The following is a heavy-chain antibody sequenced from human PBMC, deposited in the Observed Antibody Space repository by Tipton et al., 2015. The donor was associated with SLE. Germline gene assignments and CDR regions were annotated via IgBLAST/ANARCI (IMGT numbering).Heavy chain of an antibody. V-gene: IGHV4-59*08. CDR1: GGSISSHY. CDR2: IYYSGST. D-gene: IGHD6-19*01. Sequence: TLSLTCTVSGGSISSHYWSWIRQPPGKGLEWIGYIYYSGSTNYNPSLKSRVTISVDTSKNQFSLKLSSVTAADTAVYYCARTDIAVAGTRGAFDIWGQGTMVTVSS. CDR3: ARTDIAVAGTRGAFDI. J-gene: IGHJ3*02.